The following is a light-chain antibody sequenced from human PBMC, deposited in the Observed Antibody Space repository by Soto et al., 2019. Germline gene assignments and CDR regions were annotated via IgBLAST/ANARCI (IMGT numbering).Light chain of an antibody. Sequence: QSALTQPASVSGSPGQSITISCTGTSSDVCGYNHVSWYQHSPGKAPKLILFAVSDRPSGVSHRFSGSQSGNTASLTISGLQADYEADYYCCSSTSLSTVVFGGGTKLTGL. V-gene: IGLV2-14*01. CDR2: AVS. CDR3: CSSTSLSTVV. CDR1: SSDVCGYNH. J-gene: IGLJ2*01.